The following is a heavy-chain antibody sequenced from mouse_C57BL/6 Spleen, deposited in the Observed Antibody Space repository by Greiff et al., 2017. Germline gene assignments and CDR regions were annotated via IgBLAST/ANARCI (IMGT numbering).Heavy chain of an antibody. Sequence: QVQLQQSGAELARPGASVKMSCKASGYTFTSYTMHWVKQRPGQGLEWIGYINPSSGYTKYNQKFKDKATLTADKSSSTAYMQLSSLTYEDSACYYCASSKDYCAMDDWGTGTSGTGSS. CDR1: GYTFTSYT. V-gene: IGHV1-4*01. CDR2: INPSSGYT. CDR3: ASSKDYCAMDD. J-gene: IGHJ4*01.